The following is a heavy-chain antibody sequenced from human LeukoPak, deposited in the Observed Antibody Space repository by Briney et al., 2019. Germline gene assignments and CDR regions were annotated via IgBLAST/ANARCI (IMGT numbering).Heavy chain of an antibody. D-gene: IGHD1-7*01. CDR2: IYHSGST. CDR3: ARSAITGTTSWFDP. J-gene: IGHJ5*02. CDR1: GGSISSGGYS. V-gene: IGHV4-30-2*01. Sequence: PSETLSLTCAVSGGSISSGGYSWSWIRQPPGTGLEWIGYIYHSGSTYYNPSLKSRVTISVDRSKNQFSLKLSSVTAADTAVYYCARSAITGTTSWFDPWGQGTLVTVSS.